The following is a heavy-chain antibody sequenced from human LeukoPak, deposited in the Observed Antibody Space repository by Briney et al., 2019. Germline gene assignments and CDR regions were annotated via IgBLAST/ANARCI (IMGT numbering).Heavy chain of an antibody. Sequence: GGSLRLSCAASGLTFSNAWMSWVRQAPGKGLEWVGRIKRKSDGGTTDYAAPVKGRFTISRDDSKNTLYLQMNSLKSEDTAVYYCTAELDIRPNHYWGQGTLVTVSS. CDR3: TAELDIRPNHY. V-gene: IGHV3-15*01. CDR2: IKRKSDGGTT. D-gene: IGHD3-22*01. CDR1: GLTFSNAW. J-gene: IGHJ4*02.